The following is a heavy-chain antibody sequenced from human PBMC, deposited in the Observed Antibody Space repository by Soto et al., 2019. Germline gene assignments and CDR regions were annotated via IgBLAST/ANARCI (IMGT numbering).Heavy chain of an antibody. CDR1: GGSINSGGYC. CDR3: SRGILV. V-gene: IGHV4-31*03. Sequence: QVQLQESGPGLMKPSQTLSLPCTVSGGSINSGGYCWSWIRQHPGKGLDWIGCISNGGSTSYNPSLKSRVTISVDTSKNQFSLKLTSVTAADTAVYYCSRGILVWGQGALITVSS. CDR2: ISNGGST. J-gene: IGHJ4*02. D-gene: IGHD5-18*01.